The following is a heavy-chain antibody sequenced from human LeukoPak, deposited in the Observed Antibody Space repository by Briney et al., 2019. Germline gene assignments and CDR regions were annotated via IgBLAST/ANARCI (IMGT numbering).Heavy chain of an antibody. CDR1: GFSFSSYG. V-gene: IGHV3-30*02. J-gene: IGHJ4*02. D-gene: IGHD2-15*01. CDR2: THYDESNK. Sequence: PGGSLRLSCAASGFSFSSYGMHWVRQAPGKGLEWVAFTHYDESNKYSDSVKGRLTISRDNSKNTVYMQMNSLRAEETAVYYCARRYCSGGGCYSIDYWGQGTLVTVSS. CDR3: ARRYCSGGGCYSIDY.